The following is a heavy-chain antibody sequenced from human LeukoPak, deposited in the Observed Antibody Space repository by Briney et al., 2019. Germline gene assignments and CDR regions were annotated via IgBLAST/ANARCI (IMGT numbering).Heavy chain of an antibody. D-gene: IGHD3-16*01. CDR2: ISSSGSTI. CDR3: AREELYYDYVFDY. Sequence: GGSLRLSCAASGFTFSNAWMSWVRQAPGKGLEWVSYISSSGSTIYYADSVKGRFTISRDNAKNSLYLQMNSLRAEDTAVYYCAREELYYDYVFDYWGQGTLVTVSS. V-gene: IGHV3-11*04. J-gene: IGHJ4*02. CDR1: GFTFSNAW.